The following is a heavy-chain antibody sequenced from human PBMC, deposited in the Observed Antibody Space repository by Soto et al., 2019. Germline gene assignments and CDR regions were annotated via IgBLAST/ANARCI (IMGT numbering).Heavy chain of an antibody. D-gene: IGHD5-18*01. CDR3: ARDKRGYSYGPFGIDY. CDR1: GFTFSSYG. V-gene: IGHV3-33*01. Sequence: GGSLRLSCAASGFTFSSYGMHWVRQAPGKGLEWVAVIWYDGSNKYYADSVKGRFTISRDNSKNTLYLQMNSLRAEDTAVYYCARDKRGYSYGPFGIDYWGQGTLVTVSS. CDR2: IWYDGSNK. J-gene: IGHJ4*02.